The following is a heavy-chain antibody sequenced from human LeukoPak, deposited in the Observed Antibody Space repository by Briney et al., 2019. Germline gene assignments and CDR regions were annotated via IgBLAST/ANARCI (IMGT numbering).Heavy chain of an antibody. Sequence: AGESLRISCKASGYSFTSYWIGWVRQMPGKGLEWMGIIYPGDSDTRYSPSFQGQVTISADKSINTAYLQRSSLKASDTAIYYCARGGSHFEYWGQGTLVTVSS. J-gene: IGHJ4*02. CDR1: GYSFTSYW. CDR2: IYPGDSDT. V-gene: IGHV5-51*01. D-gene: IGHD3-16*01. CDR3: ARGGSHFEY.